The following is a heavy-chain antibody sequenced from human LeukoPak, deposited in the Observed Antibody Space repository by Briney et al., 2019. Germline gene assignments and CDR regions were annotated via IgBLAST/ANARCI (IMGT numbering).Heavy chain of an antibody. V-gene: IGHV3-30-3*01. CDR2: ISYDGSNK. D-gene: IGHD6-13*01. CDR1: GFTFSSYA. CDR3: ATPAAGPGAEYSLY. Sequence: GRSLRLSCAASGFTFSSYAMHWVRQAPGKGLEWVAVISYDGSNKYYADSVKGRFTTSRDNAKNSLDLQMNSLKVEVTAVYYCATPAAGPGAEYSLYWGQGTLVIVSS. J-gene: IGHJ1*01.